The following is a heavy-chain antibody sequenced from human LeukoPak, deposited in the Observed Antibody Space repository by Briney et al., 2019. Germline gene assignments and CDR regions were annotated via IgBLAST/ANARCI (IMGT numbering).Heavy chain of an antibody. Sequence: SETLSLTCAVYGGSFSGSYWSWIRQPPGKGLEWIGSIYHSGSTYYNPSLKSRVTISVDTSKNQFSLKLSSVTAADTAVYYCARQYYDYVWGKPATTTFDYWGQGTLVTVSS. D-gene: IGHD3-16*01. V-gene: IGHV4-34*01. CDR3: ARQYYDYVWGKPATTTFDY. J-gene: IGHJ4*02. CDR2: IYHSGST. CDR1: GGSFSGSY.